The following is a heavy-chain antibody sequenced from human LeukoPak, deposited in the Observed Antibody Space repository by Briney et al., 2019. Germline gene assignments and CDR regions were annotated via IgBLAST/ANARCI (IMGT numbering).Heavy chain of an antibody. CDR3: AGMTQAGYYYYGMDV. V-gene: IGHV5-51*01. CDR2: IYPGDSDT. D-gene: IGHD3-9*01. CDR1: GYSFTSYW. J-gene: IGHJ6*02. Sequence: GESLKISCKGSGYSFTSYWIGWVRQMPGKGLEWMGSIYPGDSDTRYSPSFQGQVTISADKSISTAYLQWSSLKASDTAMYYCAGMTQAGYYYYGMDVWGQGTTVTVSS.